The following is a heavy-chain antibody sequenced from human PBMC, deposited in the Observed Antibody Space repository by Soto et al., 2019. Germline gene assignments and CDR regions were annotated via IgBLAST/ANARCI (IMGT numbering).Heavy chain of an antibody. CDR2: ISDAAGSA. CDR3: ARASFYYYDSSASPVYYYYYGMDV. CDR1: GFTFSSYA. J-gene: IGHJ6*02. Sequence: GGSLRLSCVASGFTFSSYAMSWVRQVPGKGLEWVSTISDAAGSAYYVDSVKGRFTISRDNSKKTLYLQMNSLRAEDSAVYYCARASFYYYDSSASPVYYYYYGMDVWGQGTTVTVSS. D-gene: IGHD3-22*01. V-gene: IGHV3-23*01.